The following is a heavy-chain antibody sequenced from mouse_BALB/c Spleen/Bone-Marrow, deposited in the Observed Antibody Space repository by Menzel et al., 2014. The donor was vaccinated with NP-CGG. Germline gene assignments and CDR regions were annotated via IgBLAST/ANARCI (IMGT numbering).Heavy chain of an antibody. CDR3: TRGGNWEDFDY. CDR2: ISSGSITI. CDR1: GFSFSSFG. D-gene: IGHD4-1*01. J-gene: IGHJ2*01. Sequence: EVKLMESGGGLVQPGGSRKLSCLASGFSFSSFGMHWVRQALEKGLEWVAYISSGSITIFYADTVKGRFTISRDNPKNTLFLQMTSLRSEDTAMYYCTRGGNWEDFDYWGQGTTLTVSS. V-gene: IGHV5-17*02.